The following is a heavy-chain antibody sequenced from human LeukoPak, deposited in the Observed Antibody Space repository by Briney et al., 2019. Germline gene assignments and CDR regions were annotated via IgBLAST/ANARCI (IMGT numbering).Heavy chain of an antibody. CDR2: IGVSTDNT. J-gene: IGHJ4*02. CDR3: ARVLWELLGRGGSYYFDY. D-gene: IGHD1-26*01. CDR1: GFTFRKYA. Sequence: PGGSLRLSCEGSGFTFRKYAMNWVRQAPGKGLEWVSAIGVSTDNTYYADSVKGRFTISRDNSKNTLYLQMNTLRAEDTAVYYCARVLWELLGRGGSYYFDYWGQGALVTVSS. V-gene: IGHV3-23*01.